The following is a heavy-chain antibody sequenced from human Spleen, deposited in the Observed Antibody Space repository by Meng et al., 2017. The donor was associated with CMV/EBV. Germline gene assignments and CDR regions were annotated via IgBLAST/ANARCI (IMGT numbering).Heavy chain of an antibody. J-gene: IGHJ4*02. CDR3: AREGYHHSGSPFDY. Sequence: GESLKISCAASGFTFSIFGMHWLRQAPGKGLEWVGFISSDGTNKHYADSVKGRFTISRDNFKNILYVQMSSLTVEDTAVFYCAREGYHHSGSPFDYWGQGTPVTVSS. CDR2: ISSDGTNK. CDR1: GFTFSIFG. D-gene: IGHD3-10*01. V-gene: IGHV3-30*19.